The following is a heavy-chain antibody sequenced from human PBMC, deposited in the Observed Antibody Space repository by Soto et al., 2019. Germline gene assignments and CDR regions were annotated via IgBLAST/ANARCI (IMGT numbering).Heavy chain of an antibody. Sequence: PSETLSLTCTVSGGSISSGGYYWSWIRQHPGKGLEWIGYIYYSGSTYYNPSLKSRVTISVDTSKNQFSLKLSSVTAADTAVYYRARVRQGASCYFDYWGQGTLVTVSS. J-gene: IGHJ4*02. CDR2: IYYSGST. D-gene: IGHD2-2*01. CDR1: GGSISSGGYY. CDR3: ARVRQGASCYFDY. V-gene: IGHV4-31*03.